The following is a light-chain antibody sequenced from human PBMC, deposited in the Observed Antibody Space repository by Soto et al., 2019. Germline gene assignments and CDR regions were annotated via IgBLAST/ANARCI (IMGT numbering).Light chain of an antibody. J-gene: IGKJ1*01. CDR3: QKYGSSPWK. CDR1: QSVSSSY. V-gene: IGKV3-20*01. Sequence: EIVVTQSPCTLSFAPVETATLSWRSSQSVSSSYLAWYQQKPGQAPRLLIYGASSRATGIPDRLSGSGSGTDFTLTISRLEPEDFAVYYCQKYGSSPWKCGQGTKGDIK. CDR2: GAS.